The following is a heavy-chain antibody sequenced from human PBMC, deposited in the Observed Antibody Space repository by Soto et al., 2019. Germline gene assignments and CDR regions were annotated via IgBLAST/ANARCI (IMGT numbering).Heavy chain of an antibody. V-gene: IGHV3-23*01. CDR1: GFTISNSA. Sequence: GGSLRLSCAASGFTISNSAATWVRQAQGKGLEWVSTISGSGTTYYADSVKGRFTISRDNSNNTLCLQLHSLRAEDSALYYCARYYYVATGYHYAFDYWGRGTLVTVSS. CDR2: ISGSGTT. CDR3: ARYYYVATGYHYAFDY. J-gene: IGHJ4*02. D-gene: IGHD3-22*01.